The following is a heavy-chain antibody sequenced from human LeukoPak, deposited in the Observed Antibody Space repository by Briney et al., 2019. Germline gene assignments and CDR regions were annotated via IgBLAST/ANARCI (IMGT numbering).Heavy chain of an antibody. Sequence: PGGSLRLSCAASGFTFDDYAMHWVLQAPGKGLEWVSGISWNSGSIGYADSVKGRFTISRDNAKNSLYLQMNSLRAEDTALYYCAKDKLDIVATITIGYFDYWGQGTLVTVSS. D-gene: IGHD5-12*01. CDR2: ISWNSGSI. J-gene: IGHJ4*02. V-gene: IGHV3-9*01. CDR1: GFTFDDYA. CDR3: AKDKLDIVATITIGYFDY.